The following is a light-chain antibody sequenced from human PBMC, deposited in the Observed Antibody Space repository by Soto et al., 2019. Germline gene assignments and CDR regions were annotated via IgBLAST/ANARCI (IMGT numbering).Light chain of an antibody. CDR2: GAS. CDR1: QSVSSN. Sequence: EIVMTQSPATLSVSPGDRATLSCRASQSVSSNLAWYQQKPGQAPRLLIYGASTRATGIPARFSGRGSGTEFTLTISSLQSEDVAVYYCQQYNNWPPWTFGQGTKVEIK. CDR3: QQYNNWPPWT. V-gene: IGKV3-15*01. J-gene: IGKJ1*01.